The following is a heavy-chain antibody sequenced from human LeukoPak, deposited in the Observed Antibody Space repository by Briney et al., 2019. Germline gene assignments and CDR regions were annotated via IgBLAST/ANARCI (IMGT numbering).Heavy chain of an antibody. J-gene: IGHJ3*02. CDR3: ARGRLWAFDI. V-gene: IGHV3-7*01. CDR1: GFTFSSYA. D-gene: IGHD3-10*01. CDR2: VKQDGSEK. Sequence: PGGSLRLSCAASGFTFSSYAMHWVRQAPGKGLEWVANVKQDGSEKYYVDSVKGRFTTSRDNAKNSLYLQMDSLRAEDTAVYYCARGRLWAFDIWGQGTMVTVSS.